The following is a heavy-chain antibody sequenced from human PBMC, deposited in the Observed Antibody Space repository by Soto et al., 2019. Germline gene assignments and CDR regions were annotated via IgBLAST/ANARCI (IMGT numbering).Heavy chain of an antibody. CDR3: ARHAYYGSGSRHYYYYGMDV. Sequence: PGESLKISCKGSGYSFTSYWIGWVRQMPGKGLEWMGIIYPGDSDTRYSPSFQGHVTISADKSISTAYLQWSSLKASDTAMYYCARHAYYGSGSRHYYYYGMDVWGQGTTVTVSS. J-gene: IGHJ6*02. V-gene: IGHV5-51*01. CDR2: IYPGDSDT. CDR1: GYSFTSYW. D-gene: IGHD3-10*01.